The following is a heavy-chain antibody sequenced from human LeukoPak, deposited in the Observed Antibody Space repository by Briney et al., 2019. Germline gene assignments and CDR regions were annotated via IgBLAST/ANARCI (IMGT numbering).Heavy chain of an antibody. Sequence: PSETLSLTCTVSGGSISSYYWSWIRQPPGEGLEWIGYIYYSGSTNYNPSLKSRITISVDTSKNQFSLKLSSVTAADTAVYYCARDRDYGGRGGFDPWGQGTLVTVSS. CDR3: ARDRDYGGRGGFDP. CDR1: GGSISSYY. J-gene: IGHJ5*02. CDR2: IYYSGST. V-gene: IGHV4-59*01. D-gene: IGHD4-23*01.